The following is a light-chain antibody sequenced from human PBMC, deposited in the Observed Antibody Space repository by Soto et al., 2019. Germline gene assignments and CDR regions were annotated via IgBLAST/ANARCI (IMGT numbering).Light chain of an antibody. CDR3: QQRKT. Sequence: DIQMTQSPSSLSASVGDRVTITCRASQSSSSYLNWYQQKPGKAPKLLIYAASSLQSGVPSRFSGSGSGTDFTLTISSLKTEDFATYYCQQRKTFGQGTKVEIK. CDR2: AAS. J-gene: IGKJ1*01. CDR1: QSSSSY. V-gene: IGKV1-39*01.